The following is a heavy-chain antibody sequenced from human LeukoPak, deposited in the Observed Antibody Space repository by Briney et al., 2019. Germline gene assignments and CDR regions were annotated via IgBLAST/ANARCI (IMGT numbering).Heavy chain of an antibody. CDR1: GSPFTNYW. J-gene: IGHJ4*02. D-gene: IGHD3-10*01. CDR2: MYPGDSDT. CDR3: AASTYGSGAYVGFDS. Sequence: GGSLEISCRAAGSPFTNYWIGWVRQLPGKGLEWMGIMYPGDSDTRYSPSFQGQVTLSADKSISTAYLQWSSLKASDTAMYYCAASTYGSGAYVGFDSWGQGTLVTVSS. V-gene: IGHV5-51*01.